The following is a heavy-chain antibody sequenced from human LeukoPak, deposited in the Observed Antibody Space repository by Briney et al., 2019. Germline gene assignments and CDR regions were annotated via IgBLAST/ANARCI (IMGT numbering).Heavy chain of an antibody. Sequence: ASVKVSCKASGYTFTSYYMHWVRQAPGQGLEWMGIINPSGGSTSYAQKFQGRVTMTRDMSTSTVYMELSSLRAEDTAVYYCARDGTAMVEFDIWGQGTMVTVSS. V-gene: IGHV1-46*01. CDR1: GYTFTSYY. CDR2: INPSGGST. J-gene: IGHJ3*02. D-gene: IGHD5-18*01. CDR3: ARDGTAMVEFDI.